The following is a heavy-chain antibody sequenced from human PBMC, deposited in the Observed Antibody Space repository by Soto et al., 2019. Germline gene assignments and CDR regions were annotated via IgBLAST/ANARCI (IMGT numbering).Heavy chain of an antibody. CDR2: LSRSSDYI. V-gene: IGHV3-21*01. CDR3: TRDLSTAMPGGFDY. Sequence: EVQLVESGGGLVKPGGSLRLSCAASGFTFRIYSMNWVRQAPGKGLEWVSTLSRSSDYIYYADSVKGRFTISRDNAKNSLFLQMNSLRAADTAVYYCTRDLSTAMPGGFDYWGQGALVTVSS. CDR1: GFTFRIYS. J-gene: IGHJ4*02. D-gene: IGHD2-2*01.